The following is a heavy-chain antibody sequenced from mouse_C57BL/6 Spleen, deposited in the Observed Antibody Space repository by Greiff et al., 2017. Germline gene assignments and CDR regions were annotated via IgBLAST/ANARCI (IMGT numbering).Heavy chain of an antibody. CDR1: GYSITSGYY. J-gene: IGHJ1*03. Sequence: EVQVVESGPGLVKPSQSLSLTCSVTGYSITSGYYWNWIRQFPGNKLEWMGYISYDGSNNYNPSLKNRISITRDTSKNQFFLKLNSVTTEDTATYYCAREGDVDWYFDVWGTGTTVTVSS. D-gene: IGHD2-13*01. CDR3: AREGDVDWYFDV. V-gene: IGHV3-6*01. CDR2: ISYDGSN.